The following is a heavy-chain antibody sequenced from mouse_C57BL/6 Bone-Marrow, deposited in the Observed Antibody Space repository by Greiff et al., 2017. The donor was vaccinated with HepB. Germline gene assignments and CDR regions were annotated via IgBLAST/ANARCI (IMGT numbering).Heavy chain of an antibody. V-gene: IGHV1-50*01. Sequence: QVQLQQPGAELVKPGASVKLSCKASGYTFTSYWMQWVKQRPGQGLEWIGEIDPSDSYTNYNQKFKGKATLTVDTSSSTAYMQLSSLTSEDSAVYYCARANWEGEYYFVYWGQGTTLTVSS. CDR2: IDPSDSYT. J-gene: IGHJ2*01. CDR1: GYTFTSYW. CDR3: ARANWEGEYYFVY. D-gene: IGHD4-1*01.